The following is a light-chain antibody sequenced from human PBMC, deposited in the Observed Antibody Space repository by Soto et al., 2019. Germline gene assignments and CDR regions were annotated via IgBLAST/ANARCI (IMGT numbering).Light chain of an antibody. CDR3: MEATHWPHA. V-gene: IGKV2-30*01. Sequence: DVVVAQSPLSLPVTLGQPASISCRSSQSLVYSDGNTYLNWFQQRPGQSPRRLIYKVCNRDSGVPDRFSGSESGPDLTLKIRRVEAEDVGFYYCMEATHWPHAFGQGTKVDI. CDR1: QSLVYSDGNTY. CDR2: KVC. J-gene: IGKJ1*01.